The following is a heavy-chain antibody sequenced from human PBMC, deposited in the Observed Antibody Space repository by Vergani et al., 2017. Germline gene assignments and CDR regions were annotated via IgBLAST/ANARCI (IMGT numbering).Heavy chain of an antibody. J-gene: IGHJ2*01. CDR1: GFTFQAFA. CDR2: IDRNYGVK. CDR3: VKDNDYDADGPFDL. Sequence: VEAGGGLVQPGGSLRLSCTASGFTFQAFAFYWVRQVSGRGLEWVSGIDRNYGVKNGNSFEGRFSISRDNAKKAVFLQMNNLRHEDTALYFCVKDNDYDADGPFDLWGRGTLVTVSS. V-gene: IGHV3-9*01. D-gene: IGHD3-16*01.